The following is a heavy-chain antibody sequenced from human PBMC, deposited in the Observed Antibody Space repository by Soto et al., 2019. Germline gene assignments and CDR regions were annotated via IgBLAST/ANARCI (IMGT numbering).Heavy chain of an antibody. CDR2: VQSGGTT. Sequence: EVQLVESGGGLVQPGGSLRLSCAASGFTVSSKYMTWVRQAPGKGLEWVSLVQSGGTTYYADSVKGRFTISRDTSENTLHLQMDSLRVEDTAVYYCARDDVFCDGGPCYGRPLDVWGKGTTVTVSS. J-gene: IGHJ6*04. V-gene: IGHV3-66*01. CDR3: ARDDVFCDGGPCYGRPLDV. CDR1: GFTVSSKY. D-gene: IGHD2-15*01.